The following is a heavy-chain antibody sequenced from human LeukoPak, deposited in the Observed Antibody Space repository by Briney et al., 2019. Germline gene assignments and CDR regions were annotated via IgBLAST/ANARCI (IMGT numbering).Heavy chain of an antibody. CDR1: GFTFSSYG. V-gene: IGHV3-33*06. Sequence: GRSLRLSCAASGFTFSSYGMHWVRQAPGKGLEWVAVIWYDGSNKYYADSVKGRFTISRDNSKNTLYLQMNSLRAEDTAVYYCAKDTLTRGYSYGYYFDYWGQGTLVTVSS. D-gene: IGHD5-18*01. CDR2: IWYDGSNK. CDR3: AKDTLTRGYSYGYYFDY. J-gene: IGHJ4*02.